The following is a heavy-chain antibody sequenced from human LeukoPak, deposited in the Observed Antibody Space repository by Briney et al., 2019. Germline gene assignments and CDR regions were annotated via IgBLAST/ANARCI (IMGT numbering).Heavy chain of an antibody. Sequence: PSETLSLTCTVSGGSISSDNYYWGWIRQPPGKGLEWIGNVYSHGNTFYSPSLKGRVTMAVDASKNQFSLRLSSLSATDTAVYYCARRIYGVGYNPWGQGILVTVSS. CDR1: GGSISSDNYY. D-gene: IGHD5-24*01. CDR2: VYSHGNT. CDR3: ARRIYGVGYNP. V-gene: IGHV4-39*01. J-gene: IGHJ5*02.